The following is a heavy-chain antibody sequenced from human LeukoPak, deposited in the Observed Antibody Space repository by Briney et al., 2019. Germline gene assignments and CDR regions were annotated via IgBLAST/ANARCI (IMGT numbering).Heavy chain of an antibody. D-gene: IGHD5-12*01. CDR1: GSSMSSGGYY. V-gene: IGHV4-31*03. Sequence: SETLSLTCTVSGSSMSSGGYYWSWIRQHPGKGLEGIGYIYYSGSTYYNPSLKSRVTISVDTSKNQFSLKLSSVTAADTAVYHCARGRGYSGYDYGVDYWGQGTLVTVSS. CDR2: IYYSGST. CDR3: ARGRGYSGYDYGVDY. J-gene: IGHJ4*02.